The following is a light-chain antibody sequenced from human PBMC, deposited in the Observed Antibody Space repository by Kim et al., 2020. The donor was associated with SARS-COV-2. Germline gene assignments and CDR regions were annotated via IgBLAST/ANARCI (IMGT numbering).Light chain of an antibody. V-gene: IGKV1-33*01. CDR3: QHYDNLPLT. Sequence: DIQMTQSPSSLSASVGVRVTITCQASQDIANYLNWYQQKPGKAPKLLIYDASNLETGVPSRFSGSGSGTDFTFTISSLQPEDVATYYCQHYDNLPLTFGGGTKLEI. CDR1: QDIANY. J-gene: IGKJ4*01. CDR2: DAS.